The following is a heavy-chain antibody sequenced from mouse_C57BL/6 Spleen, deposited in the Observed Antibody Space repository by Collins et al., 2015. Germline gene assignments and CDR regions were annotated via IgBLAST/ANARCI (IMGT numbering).Heavy chain of an antibody. V-gene: IGHV1-50*01. CDR2: IDPSDSYT. D-gene: IGHD1-1*01. Sequence: QVQLQQPGAELVKPGASVKLSCKASGYTFTSYWMQWVKQRPGQGLEWIGEIDPSDSYTNYNQKFKGKATLTVDTSSSTAYMQLSSLTSEDSAVYYCARLLGYWGQGTTLTVSS. CDR1: GYTFTSYW. J-gene: IGHJ2*01. CDR3: ARLLGY.